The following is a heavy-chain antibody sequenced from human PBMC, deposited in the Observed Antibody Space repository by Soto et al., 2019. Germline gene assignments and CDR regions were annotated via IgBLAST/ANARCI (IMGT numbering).Heavy chain of an antibody. CDR2: IWDDGNQK. CDR3: VRGGKTAGAFDI. CDR1: GFPFSNYG. D-gene: IGHD3-16*01. J-gene: IGHJ3*02. Sequence: PGGSLRLSCAASGFPFSNYGMHWVRPAPGKGLEWVAVIWDDGNQKYYVDSVKGRFTISRDNSENTMFLQMNSLTAEDTAAYYCVRGGKTAGAFDIWGQGTMVTVSS. V-gene: IGHV3-33*01.